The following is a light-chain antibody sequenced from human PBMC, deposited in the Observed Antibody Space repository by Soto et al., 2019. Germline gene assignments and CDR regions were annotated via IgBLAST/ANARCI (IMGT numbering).Light chain of an antibody. CDR3: QQYNNWPLT. Sequence: VVLTQSPATLSLSPGERATVSCGASQSVSSNLAWHQHRPGQAARLLIYGASTRATGVTARFSGGGSGTEFTITITSLQSEDFAVYWCQQYNNWPLTVGPVTRLEIK. V-gene: IGKV3-15*01. J-gene: IGKJ5*01. CDR2: GAS. CDR1: QSVSSN.